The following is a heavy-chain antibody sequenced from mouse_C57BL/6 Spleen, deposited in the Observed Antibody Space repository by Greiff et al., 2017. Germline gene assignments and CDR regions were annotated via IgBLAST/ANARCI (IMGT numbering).Heavy chain of an antibody. CDR3: ARLRYFDV. Sequence: VQLKQSGAELVKPGASVKLSCTASGFNITDYYMHWVKQRTEQGLEWIGRIDPEDGETKYAPKFQGKATITADTSSNTAYLQLSSLTSEDTAVYYCARLRYFDVWGTGTTVTVSS. CDR1: GFNITDYY. V-gene: IGHV14-2*01. CDR2: IDPEDGET. J-gene: IGHJ1*03.